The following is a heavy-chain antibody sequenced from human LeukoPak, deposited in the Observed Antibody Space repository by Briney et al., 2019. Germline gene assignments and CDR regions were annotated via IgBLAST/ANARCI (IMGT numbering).Heavy chain of an antibody. CDR3: ARVALLKFNWFDP. CDR2: INHSGST. CDR1: GGSFSGYY. Sequence: PSETLSLTCAVYGGSFSGYYWSWTRQPPGKGLEWIGEINHSGSTNYNPSLKSRVTISVDTSKNQFSLKLSSVTAADTAVYYCARVALLKFNWFDPWGQGTLVTVSS. J-gene: IGHJ5*02. V-gene: IGHV4-34*01.